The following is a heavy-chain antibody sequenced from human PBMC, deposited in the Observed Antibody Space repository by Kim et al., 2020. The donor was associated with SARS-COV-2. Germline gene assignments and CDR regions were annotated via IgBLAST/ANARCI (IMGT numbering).Heavy chain of an antibody. Sequence: GTTEYAASMKGRFTISRDDSKSIAYLQMNSLKTEDTAVNYCTRAPGIAAVWGQGTLVTVSS. D-gene: IGHD6-13*01. CDR3: TRAPGIAAV. CDR2: GTT. V-gene: IGHV3-49*02. J-gene: IGHJ4*02.